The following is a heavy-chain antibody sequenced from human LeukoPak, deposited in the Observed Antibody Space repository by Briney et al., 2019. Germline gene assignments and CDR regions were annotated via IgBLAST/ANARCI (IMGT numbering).Heavy chain of an antibody. V-gene: IGHV5-10-1*01. CDR1: GYSFTNYW. D-gene: IGHD3-10*01. CDR2: IDPTDSYS. CDR3: ARRGDGSGHYYYCYGMDV. J-gene: IGHJ6*02. Sequence: GESLRISCKGSGYSFTNYWISWVRQMPGKGLEWMGRIDPTDSYSNYSPSLKGHVTISADKSISTAYLQWSSLKASDTAMYYCARRGDGSGHYYYCYGMDVWGQGTTVTVSS.